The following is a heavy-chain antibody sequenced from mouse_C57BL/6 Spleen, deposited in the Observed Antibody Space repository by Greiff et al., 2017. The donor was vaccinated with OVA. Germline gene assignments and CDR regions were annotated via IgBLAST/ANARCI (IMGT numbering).Heavy chain of an antibody. CDR2: ISYDGSN. V-gene: IGHV3-6*01. CDR1: GYSITSCSY. J-gene: IGHJ2*01. Sequence: EVQLQQSGPGLVKPSQSLSLPCSVTGYSITSCSYWNWIRQFPGNKLEWIGYISYDGSNNYNPSLKNRFSITRDTSKNQFFLKLNAVTTEDTATYYGARDGGTGFDYWGQGTTLTVSS. CDR3: ARDGGTGFDY. D-gene: IGHD4-1*01.